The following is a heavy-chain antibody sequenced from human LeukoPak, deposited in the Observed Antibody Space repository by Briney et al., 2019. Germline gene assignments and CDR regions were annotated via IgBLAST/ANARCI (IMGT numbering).Heavy chain of an antibody. D-gene: IGHD2-21*02. CDR3: AKGGVVVTAIPYDAFDI. CDR1: GFTFSSYA. J-gene: IGHJ3*02. CDR2: ISGSGGGT. V-gene: IGHV3-23*01. Sequence: SGGSLRLSCAASGFTFSSYAMSWVRQAPGKGLEWVSAISGSGGGTYYADSVKGRFTISRDNSKNTLYLQMNSLRAEDTAVYYCAKGGVVVTAIPYDAFDIWGQGTMVTVSS.